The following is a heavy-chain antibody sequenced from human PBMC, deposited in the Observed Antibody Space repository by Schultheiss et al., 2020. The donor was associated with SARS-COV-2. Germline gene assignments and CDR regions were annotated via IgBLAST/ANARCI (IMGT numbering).Heavy chain of an antibody. Sequence: SETLSLTCTVSGGSISSSSYYWGWIRQPPGKGLEWIGSIYYSGSTNYNPSLKSRVTISVDTSKNQFSLKLSSVTAADTAVYYCARGPPYYYYYGMDVWGQGTTVTVSS. J-gene: IGHJ6*02. V-gene: IGHV4-39*07. CDR3: ARGPPYYYYYGMDV. CDR1: GGSISSSSYY. CDR2: IYYSGST.